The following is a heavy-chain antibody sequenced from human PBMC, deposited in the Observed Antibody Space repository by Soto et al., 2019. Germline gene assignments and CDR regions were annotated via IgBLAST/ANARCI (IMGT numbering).Heavy chain of an antibody. CDR2: INHRGST. J-gene: IGHJ5*02. Sequence: QVQLQQWGAGLLKPSETLSLTCVVYGGSFSGYYWSWIRQSPGKGLEWIGGINHRGSTNYNPSLESRVTISVDTSKNQFSLKLPSVTAADTAMYYCARDGFCTSTTCRVGSWFDPWGQGTLVTVSS. CDR3: ARDGFCTSTTCRVGSWFDP. V-gene: IGHV4-34*01. D-gene: IGHD2-2*01. CDR1: GGSFSGYY.